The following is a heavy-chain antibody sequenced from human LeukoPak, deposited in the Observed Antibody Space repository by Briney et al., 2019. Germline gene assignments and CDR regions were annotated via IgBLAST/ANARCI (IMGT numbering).Heavy chain of an antibody. CDR1: GYSFTTYW. J-gene: IGHJ4*02. V-gene: IGHV5-51*01. Sequence: GESLKISCKGSGYSFTTYWIGWVRQLPGKGLEWMGLIYPGDSDTRYSPSFQGQVTISVDKSINTAYLQWSSLKASDTAMYYCARQGGSFVEYWGQGTLVTVSS. CDR3: ARQGGSFVEY. CDR2: IYPGDSDT. D-gene: IGHD3-3*02.